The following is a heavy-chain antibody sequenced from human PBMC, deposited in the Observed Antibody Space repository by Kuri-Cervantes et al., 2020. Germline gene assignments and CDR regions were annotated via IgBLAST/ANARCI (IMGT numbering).Heavy chain of an antibody. CDR1: GFTFSNFA. CDR2: ISYDGSNK. CDR3: ARETRFPYYYMDV. V-gene: IGHV3-30*14. Sequence: GESLKISCAASGFTFSNFAMHWVRQAPGKGLEWVAVISYDGSNKYYADSVKGRFTISRDNSKKTVSLQINSLRAEDTAVYYCARETRFPYYYMDVWGKGTTVTVSS. J-gene: IGHJ6*03.